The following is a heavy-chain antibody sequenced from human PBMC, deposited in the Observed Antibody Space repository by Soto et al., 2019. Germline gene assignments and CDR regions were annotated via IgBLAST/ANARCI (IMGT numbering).Heavy chain of an antibody. CDR3: ARGIWVRGIIGFNWFDP. J-gene: IGHJ5*02. CDR1: GGSISSGGYY. CDR2: IYYGGIT. D-gene: IGHD3-10*01. Sequence: SETLSLTCTVSGGSISSGGYYWSWIRQHPGKGLEWIGYIYYGGITYYNPSLKSRITISVDTSKNQFSLKLSPATAADTAMYNCARGIWVRGIIGFNWFDPWGQGTLVTVSS. V-gene: IGHV4-31*03.